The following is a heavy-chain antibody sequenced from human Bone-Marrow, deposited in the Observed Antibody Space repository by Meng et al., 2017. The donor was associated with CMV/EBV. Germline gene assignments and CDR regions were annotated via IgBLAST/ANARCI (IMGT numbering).Heavy chain of an antibody. V-gene: IGHV3-48*03. CDR3: ARSGKGVPAAIPWFDP. CDR2: ISSSGSTI. Sequence: GESLKISCAASGFTFSSYEMNWVRQAPGKGLEWVSYISSSGSTIYYADSVKGRSTISRDNSKNTLYLQMNSLRAEDTAVYYCARSGKGVPAAIPWFDPWGQGTLVTVSS. J-gene: IGHJ5*02. CDR1: GFTFSSYE. D-gene: IGHD2-2*02.